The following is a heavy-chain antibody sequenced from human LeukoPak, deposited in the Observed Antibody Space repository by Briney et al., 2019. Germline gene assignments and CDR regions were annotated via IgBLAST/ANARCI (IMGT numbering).Heavy chain of an antibody. CDR3: AKGTGGSSSWFDY. CDR1: GFTFSSSA. D-gene: IGHD6-13*01. J-gene: IGHJ4*02. Sequence: GGSLRLSCAASGFTFSSSAMSWVRQAPGKGLEWVSAISNNGGYTYYADSVKGRFTISRDNSKNTLYLQMNSLRAEDTAVYYCAKGTGGSSSWFDYWGQGTLVTVSS. V-gene: IGHV3-23*01. CDR2: ISNNGGYT.